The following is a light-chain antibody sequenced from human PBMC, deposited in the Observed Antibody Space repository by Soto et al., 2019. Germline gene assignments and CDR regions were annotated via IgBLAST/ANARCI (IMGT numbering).Light chain of an antibody. Sequence: QSALTQPASVSASPGQSITISGTGTSSDIGDYNYVSWYQQRPGEAPKLILYEVENRPSGISDRFSGSKSGNTASLTISGLRTEDEADYYCSSYTITVTLVVFGGGTKLTVL. J-gene: IGLJ2*01. CDR2: EVE. CDR3: SSYTITVTLVV. CDR1: SSDIGDYNY. V-gene: IGLV2-14*03.